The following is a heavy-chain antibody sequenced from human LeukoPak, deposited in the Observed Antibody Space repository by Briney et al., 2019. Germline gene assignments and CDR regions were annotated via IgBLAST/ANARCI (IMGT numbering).Heavy chain of an antibody. D-gene: IGHD7-27*01. CDR1: GGSISSYY. J-gene: IGHJ4*02. CDR2: IYYSGST. Sequence: SETLSLTCTVSGGSISSYYWSWIRQPPGKGLEWIGYIYYSGSTNYNPSLKSRATISIDTSKKQFSLNLKSVTAADTAVYYCARIPGDRPDDWGQGTLVTVS. V-gene: IGHV4-59*01. CDR3: ARIPGDRPDD.